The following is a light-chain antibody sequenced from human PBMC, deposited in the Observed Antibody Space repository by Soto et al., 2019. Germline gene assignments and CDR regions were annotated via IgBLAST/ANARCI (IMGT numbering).Light chain of an antibody. Sequence: QSVLTQPPSVSGAPGQRVTISCTGSTSNIGASYDVHWYQQFPGAAPKLLIYRDTHRPSGIPNRFSGSKSGTSASLAISGLQSEDEADYYCASWDDRLYGVLFGGGTKLTVL. V-gene: IGLV1-40*01. CDR1: TSNIGASYD. CDR3: ASWDDRLYGVL. J-gene: IGLJ2*01. CDR2: RDT.